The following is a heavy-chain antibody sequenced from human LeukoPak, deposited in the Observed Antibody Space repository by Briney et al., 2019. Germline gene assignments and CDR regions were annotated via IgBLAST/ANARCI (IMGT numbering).Heavy chain of an antibody. V-gene: IGHV4-39*07. CDR2: IYYSGST. D-gene: IGHD3-22*01. CDR3: ARDRDSSGYYYANWFDP. J-gene: IGHJ5*02. Sequence: SETLSLTCTVSGGSISSSSYYWGWIRQPPGKGLEWIGSIYYSGSTYYNPSLKSRVTISVDTSKNQFSLKLSSVTAADTAVYYCARDRDSSGYYYANWFDPWGQGTLVTVSS. CDR1: GGSISSSSYY.